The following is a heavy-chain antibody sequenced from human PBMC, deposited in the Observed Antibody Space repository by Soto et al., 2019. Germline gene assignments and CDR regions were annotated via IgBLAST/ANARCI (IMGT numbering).Heavy chain of an antibody. V-gene: IGHV4-31*03. J-gene: IGHJ4*02. Sequence: SETLSLTCTVSGGSISSGGYYWSWIRQHPGKGLEWIGYIYYSGSTYYNPSLKSRVTISVDTSKNQFSLRLSSVTAADTAVYYCARRGTYYNDGSEYFHFDYGGQGALVTVSS. D-gene: IGHD3-22*01. CDR1: GGSISSGGYY. CDR3: ARRGTYYNDGSEYFHFDY. CDR2: IYYSGST.